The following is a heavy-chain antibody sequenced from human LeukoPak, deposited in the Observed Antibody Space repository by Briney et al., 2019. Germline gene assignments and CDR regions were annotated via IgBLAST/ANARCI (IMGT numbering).Heavy chain of an antibody. CDR1: GGTFSSYA. J-gene: IGHJ6*02. CDR3: ARGVTGASPRPYGMDV. D-gene: IGHD1-7*01. V-gene: IGHV1-69*04. CDR2: IIPIFGIA. Sequence: SVKVSCKASGGTFSSYAISWVRQAPGQGLEWMGRIIPIFGIANYAQKFQGRVTITADKSTSTAYMELSSLRSEDTAVYYCARGVTGASPRPYGMDVWGQGTTVTVSS.